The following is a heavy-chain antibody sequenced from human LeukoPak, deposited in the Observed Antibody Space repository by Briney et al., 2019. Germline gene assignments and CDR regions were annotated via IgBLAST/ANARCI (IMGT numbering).Heavy chain of an antibody. D-gene: IGHD3-22*01. V-gene: IGHV3-49*04. CDR2: IRRKANGGTT. CDR1: GFTFGDYA. CDR3: WSDSSGYHDY. Sequence: GGSLRLSCTTSGFTFGDYAMSWVRQAPGKGLEWVGFIRRKANGGTTEYAASVKGRFTISRDDSKNTLYLQMNSLKTEDTAVYYCWSDSSGYHDYWGQGTLVTVSS. J-gene: IGHJ4*02.